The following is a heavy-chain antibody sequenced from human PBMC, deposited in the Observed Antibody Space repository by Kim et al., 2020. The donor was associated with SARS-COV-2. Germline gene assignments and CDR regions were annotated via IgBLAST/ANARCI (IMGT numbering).Heavy chain of an antibody. V-gene: IGHV4-59*08. Sequence: SETLFLTCTVSGGSISSYYWSWIRQPPGKGLEWIGYIYYSGSTNYNPSLKSRVTISVDTSKNQFSLKLSSVTAADTAVYYCARRGVGYCSSTSCHNAFD. CDR1: GGSISSYY. D-gene: IGHD2-2*01. J-gene: IGHJ3*02. CDR3: ARRGVGYCSSTSCHNAFD. CDR2: IYYSGST.